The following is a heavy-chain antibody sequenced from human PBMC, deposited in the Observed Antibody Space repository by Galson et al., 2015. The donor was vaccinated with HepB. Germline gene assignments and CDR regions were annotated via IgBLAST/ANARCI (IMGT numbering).Heavy chain of an antibody. J-gene: IGHJ4*02. Sequence: SLRLSCAASGFTFSSYGMHWVRQAPGKGLEWVAVIWYDGSNKYYADSVKGRFTISRDNSKNTLYLQMNSLRAEDTAVYYCAREGPYQGGWGDYWGQGTLVTVSS. CDR2: IWYDGSNK. CDR1: GFTFSSYG. V-gene: IGHV3-33*01. CDR3: AREGPYQGGWGDY. D-gene: IGHD2-2*01.